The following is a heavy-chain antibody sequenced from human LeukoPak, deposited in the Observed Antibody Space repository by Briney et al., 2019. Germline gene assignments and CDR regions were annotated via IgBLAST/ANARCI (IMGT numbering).Heavy chain of an antibody. CDR2: ISGSGGST. J-gene: IGHJ4*02. V-gene: IGHV3-23*01. CDR3: AKDFMRSGYYQPFDY. D-gene: IGHD3-3*01. CDR1: GFTFSSYA. Sequence: PGGSLRLSCAASGFTFSSYAMSWVRQAPGKGLEWVSVISGSGGSTYYADSVKGRFTISRDNSKNTLYLQMNSLRAEDTAVYYCAKDFMRSGYYQPFDYWGQGTLVTVSS.